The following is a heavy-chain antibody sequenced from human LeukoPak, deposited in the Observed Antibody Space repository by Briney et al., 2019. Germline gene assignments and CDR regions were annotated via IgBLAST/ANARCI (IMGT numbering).Heavy chain of an antibody. CDR3: AKDGQPLVGYYYYMDV. CDR1: GFTFSSYS. Sequence: GGSLRLSCAASGFTFSSYSMNWVRQAPGKGLEWVSAISGSGGSTYYADSVKGRFTISRDNSKNTLYLQMNSLRAEDTAVYYCAKDGQPLVGYYYYMDVWGKGTTVTVSS. D-gene: IGHD1-26*01. CDR2: ISGSGGST. V-gene: IGHV3-23*01. J-gene: IGHJ6*03.